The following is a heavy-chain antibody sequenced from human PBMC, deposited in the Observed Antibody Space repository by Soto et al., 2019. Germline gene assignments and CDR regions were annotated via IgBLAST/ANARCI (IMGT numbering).Heavy chain of an antibody. Sequence: SVKVSCKASGFTFTSSAVQWVRQARGQRLEWIGWIGVGSGNRHYAQKFQERVTTTRDMSTNTAYMELSSLRSEDTAVYYCAALGVNFDHWGQGTLVTVSS. CDR2: IGVGSGNR. CDR3: AALGVNFDH. D-gene: IGHD2-8*01. CDR1: GFTFTSSA. V-gene: IGHV1-58*01. J-gene: IGHJ4*02.